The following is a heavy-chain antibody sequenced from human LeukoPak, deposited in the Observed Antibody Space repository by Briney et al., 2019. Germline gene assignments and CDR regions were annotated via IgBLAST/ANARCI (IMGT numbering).Heavy chain of an antibody. CDR3: ANMGYSYAPGLFDP. J-gene: IGHJ5*02. CDR1: GFTFSNYG. V-gene: IGHV4-39*07. Sequence: PGGSLRLSCAASGFTFSNYGMHWVRQTPGKGLEWIGSIYYSGSNYHNPSLKSRVSMSVDTSKNQFSLKLSSVTAADTAVYYCANMGYSYAPGLFDPWGQGTLVTVSS. D-gene: IGHD5-18*01. CDR2: IYYSGSN.